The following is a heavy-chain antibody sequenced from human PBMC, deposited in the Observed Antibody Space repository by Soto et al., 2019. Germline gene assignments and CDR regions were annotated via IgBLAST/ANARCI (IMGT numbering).Heavy chain of an antibody. CDR3: AKEADISGYYPDY. D-gene: IGHD3-22*01. V-gene: IGHV3-23*01. Sequence: SLRLSCAASGFTFSSYAMSWVRQAPGKGLEWVSVISGSGGSTHYADSVKGRSTISRDNSKNTLHLQVNSLRGEDTAVYYCAKEADISGYYPDYWGRGTQVTVSS. J-gene: IGHJ4*02. CDR1: GFTFSSYA. CDR2: ISGSGGST.